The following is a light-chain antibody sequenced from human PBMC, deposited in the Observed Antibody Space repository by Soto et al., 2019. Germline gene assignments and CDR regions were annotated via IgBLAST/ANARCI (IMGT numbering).Light chain of an antibody. CDR3: QQYETYFRYT. J-gene: IGKJ2*01. V-gene: IGKV1-5*01. CDR2: DAY. CDR1: QTINGN. Sequence: DIQMTQSPSTLSASVGDRVAITCRASQTINGNLAWYQKKPGKAPKLLISDAYNLESGVPSRFSGSGSGTEFTLTIGSLQPDDFATYYCQQYETYFRYTFGQGTKLDIK.